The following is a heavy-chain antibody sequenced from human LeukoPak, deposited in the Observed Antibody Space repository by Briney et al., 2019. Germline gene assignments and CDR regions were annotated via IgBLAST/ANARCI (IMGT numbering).Heavy chain of an antibody. V-gene: IGHV3-53*04. CDR1: GFTVTTNY. Sequence: GGSLRLSCAASGFTVTTNYMIGVRQAPGKGLEWVSVIYSGGSTYYADSVKGRFTISRHNSKNALYLQMHSLRDEDTAVYYCARGDFWSGYYTGLYWGQGTLVTVSS. J-gene: IGHJ4*02. CDR2: IYSGGST. D-gene: IGHD3-3*01. CDR3: ARGDFWSGYYTGLY.